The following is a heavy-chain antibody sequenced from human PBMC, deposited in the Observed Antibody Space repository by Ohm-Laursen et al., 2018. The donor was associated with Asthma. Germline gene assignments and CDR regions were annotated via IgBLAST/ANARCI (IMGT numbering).Heavy chain of an antibody. V-gene: IGHV1-8*01. CDR1: GYTFTSYD. D-gene: IGHD1-7*01. CDR3: ARGHPAGTTEQYDY. Sequence: VPSVTVSCKPSGYTFTSYDTNWVRQDTGEGLEWLGWMNPNSGNTGYAQKFQGRVTMTRNTSISTAYMELNSLRSEDTAVYYCARGHPAGTTEQYDYWGQGTLVTVSS. CDR2: MNPNSGNT. J-gene: IGHJ4*02.